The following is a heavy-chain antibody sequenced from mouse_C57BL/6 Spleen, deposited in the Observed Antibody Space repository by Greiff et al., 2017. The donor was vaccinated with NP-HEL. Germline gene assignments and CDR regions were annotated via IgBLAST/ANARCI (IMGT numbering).Heavy chain of an antibody. D-gene: IGHD2-4*01. V-gene: IGHV1-55*01. CDR3: ARGDYGAWFAY. CDR2: IYPGSGST. CDR1: GYTFTSYW. J-gene: IGHJ3*01. Sequence: QVQLQQPGAELVKPGASVKMSCKASGYTFTSYWITWVKQRPGQGLEWIGDIYPGSGSTNYNEKFKSKATLTVATSSSTAYMQLSSLTSEDSAVYYCARGDYGAWFAYWGQGTLVTVSA.